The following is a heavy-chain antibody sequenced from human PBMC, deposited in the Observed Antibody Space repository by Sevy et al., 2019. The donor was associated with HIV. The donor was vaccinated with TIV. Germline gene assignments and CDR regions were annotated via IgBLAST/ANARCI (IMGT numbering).Heavy chain of an antibody. CDR2: IYSGGST. V-gene: IGHV3-53*01. J-gene: IGHJ3*02. CDR1: GFTVSSNY. D-gene: IGHD1-26*01. Sequence: GGSLRLSCAASGFTVSSNYMSWVRQAPGKGLEWVSGIYSGGSTYYADSVKGRFTISRDNSKNTLYLQMNSLRAEDTAVYYCASPGIVGAIDAFDIWGQGTMVTVSS. CDR3: ASPGIVGAIDAFDI.